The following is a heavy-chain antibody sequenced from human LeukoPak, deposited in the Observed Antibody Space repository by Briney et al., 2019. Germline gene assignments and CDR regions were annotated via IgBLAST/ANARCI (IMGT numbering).Heavy chain of an antibody. CDR3: AGGRGVIGDYYMDV. D-gene: IGHD3-10*01. CDR2: VYTSGST. Sequence: PSETLSLTCTVSGGSISSGSYYWSWIRQPAGKGLEWIGRVYTSGSTNYNPSLKSRVTISVDTSKNQFSLKLSSVTAADTAVYYCAGGRGVIGDYYMDVWGKGTTVTVSS. J-gene: IGHJ6*03. V-gene: IGHV4-61*02. CDR1: GGSISSGSYY.